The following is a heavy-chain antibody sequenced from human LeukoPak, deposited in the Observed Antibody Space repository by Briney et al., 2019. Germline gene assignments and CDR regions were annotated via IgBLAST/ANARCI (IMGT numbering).Heavy chain of an antibody. CDR1: GFSFNNYA. Sequence: GGSLRLSCAASGFSFNNYAMSWVRQAPGKGLEWVALIIASSGSTLYADSVKGRFTISRDNSKNMAYLQMNSLRAEDTAVYYCAKGGYDYIEIAYFDYWGQGTLVTVSS. CDR2: IIASSGST. V-gene: IGHV3-23*01. CDR3: AKGGYDYIEIAYFDY. D-gene: IGHD5-12*01. J-gene: IGHJ4*02.